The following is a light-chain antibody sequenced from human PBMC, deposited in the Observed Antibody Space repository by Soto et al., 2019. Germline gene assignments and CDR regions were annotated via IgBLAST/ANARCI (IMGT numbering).Light chain of an antibody. Sequence: EIVLTQSPAILSLSPGDTATLSCRASQTVSNYSTWYQQKPGQAPRLLIYDTSKRAAGIPARFIGSGSGTDFTLTINSLQSEDFAVYYCQRYNNWPLTFGGGTKVDIK. V-gene: IGKV3-11*01. CDR3: QRYNNWPLT. CDR2: DTS. CDR1: QTVSNY. J-gene: IGKJ4*01.